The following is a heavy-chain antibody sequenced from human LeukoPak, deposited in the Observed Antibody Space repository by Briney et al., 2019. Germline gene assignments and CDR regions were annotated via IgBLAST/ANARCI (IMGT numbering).Heavy chain of an antibody. CDR2: TNHSGST. CDR1: GGSFSGYY. CDR3: ARGNIVVVTAISWFDP. Sequence: PSETLSLTCAVYGGSFSGYYWSWIRQPPGKGLEWIGETNHSGSTNYNPSLKSRVTISVDTSKNQFSLKLSSVTAADTAVYYYARGNIVVVTAISWFDPWGQGTLVTVSS. V-gene: IGHV4-34*01. J-gene: IGHJ5*02. D-gene: IGHD2-21*02.